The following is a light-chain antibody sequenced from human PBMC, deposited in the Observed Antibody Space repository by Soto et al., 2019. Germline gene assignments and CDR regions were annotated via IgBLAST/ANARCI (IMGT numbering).Light chain of an antibody. CDR1: QDIGYF. V-gene: IGKV1-27*01. CDR3: QKYDSAPFT. CDR2: SAS. J-gene: IGKJ3*01. Sequence: DIQMTQSPSSLSASVGDRVTITCRASQDIGYFLTWYQQRPGKVPKLIIYSASSLFSGAPSRFSGSGSGTGFTLTIFNLQPCGGGTYYCQKYDSAPFTFGPGTRVEIK.